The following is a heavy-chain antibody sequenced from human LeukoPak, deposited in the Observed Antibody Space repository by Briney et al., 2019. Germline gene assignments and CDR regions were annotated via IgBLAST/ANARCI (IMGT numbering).Heavy chain of an antibody. CDR1: GGSISSHY. V-gene: IGHV4-59*11. J-gene: IGHJ3*02. CDR3: ARDMGRFPNAFDI. D-gene: IGHD3-3*01. CDR2: IYYSGST. Sequence: SETLSLTCTVSGGSISSHYWSWIRQPPGKGLEWIGYIYYSGSTNYNPSLKSRVTISVDTSKNQLSLKLSSVTAADTAVYYCARDMGRFPNAFDIWGQGTMVTVSS.